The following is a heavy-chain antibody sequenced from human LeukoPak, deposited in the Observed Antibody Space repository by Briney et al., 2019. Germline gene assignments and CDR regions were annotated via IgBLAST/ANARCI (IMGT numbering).Heavy chain of an antibody. CDR2: ISSSSSYI. Sequence: GGSLRLSCAASGFTFSSYSMNWVRQAPGKGLEWVSSISSSSSYIYYADSVKGRFTISRDNAKNTLYLQMNSLRAEDTAVYYCARDLYYYDSSGSAFDIWGQGTMVTVSS. CDR3: ARDLYYYDSSGSAFDI. V-gene: IGHV3-21*04. J-gene: IGHJ3*02. D-gene: IGHD3-22*01. CDR1: GFTFSSYS.